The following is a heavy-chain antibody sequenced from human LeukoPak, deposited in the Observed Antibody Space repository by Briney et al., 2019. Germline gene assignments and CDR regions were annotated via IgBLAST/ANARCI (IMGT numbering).Heavy chain of an antibody. CDR3: AKEGPRYSGYAVWCYMDV. CDR2: ISYDGGNK. CDR1: GFSFTSYG. V-gene: IGHV3-30*18. J-gene: IGHJ6*03. D-gene: IGHD5-12*01. Sequence: GGSLRLSCAASGFSFTSYGMNRVGQAPGKGLEWVAVISYDGGNKYYVDSVKGRFTISRDNSKNTLYLQMNSLRAEDTAVYYCAKEGPRYSGYAVWCYMDVWGKGTMVTVSS.